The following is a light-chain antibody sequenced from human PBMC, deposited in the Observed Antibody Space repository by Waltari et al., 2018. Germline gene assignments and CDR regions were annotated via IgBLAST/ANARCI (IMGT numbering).Light chain of an antibody. CDR3: QTGGHGTWV. J-gene: IGLJ3*02. Sequence: QLVLTQSPSASASLGASVKLTCTLSSGHSSNVIAWLQQQPEKGPRYLMKVNSDGSHSKGDGLPDRCSASSAGGVRYLTSSSRHSEDEADYYCQTGGHGTWVFGGGTKLTVL. V-gene: IGLV4-69*01. CDR1: SGHSSNV. CDR2: VNSDGSH.